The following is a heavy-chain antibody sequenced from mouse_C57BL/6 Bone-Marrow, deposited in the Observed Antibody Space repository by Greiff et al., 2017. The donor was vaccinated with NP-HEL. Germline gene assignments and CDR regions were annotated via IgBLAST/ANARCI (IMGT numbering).Heavy chain of an antibody. J-gene: IGHJ3*01. CDR3: ASYYYGSSWAWFAY. CDR1: GFNIKDYY. V-gene: IGHV14-2*01. Sequence: EVQVVESGAELVKPGASVKLSCTASGFNIKDYYMHWVKQRTEQGLEWIGRIDPEGGETKYAAKFQGQATITADTSSNTAYLQLSSLTSEDTAVYYCASYYYGSSWAWFAYWGQGTLVTVSA. CDR2: IDPEGGET. D-gene: IGHD1-1*01.